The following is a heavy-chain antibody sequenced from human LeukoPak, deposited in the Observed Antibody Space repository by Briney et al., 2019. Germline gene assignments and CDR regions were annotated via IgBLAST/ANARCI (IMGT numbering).Heavy chain of an antibody. Sequence: SETLSLTCAVYSGPFSAYYWSWIRQPPGKGLEWIGYVYHSASTNYNPSLKSRVTISLDTSKNQFSLKLSSVTAADTAVYYCARDYSRSIEYWGQGTLVTVSS. J-gene: IGHJ4*02. CDR1: SGPFSAYY. V-gene: IGHV4-34*11. D-gene: IGHD6-13*01. CDR2: VYHSAST. CDR3: ARDYSRSIEY.